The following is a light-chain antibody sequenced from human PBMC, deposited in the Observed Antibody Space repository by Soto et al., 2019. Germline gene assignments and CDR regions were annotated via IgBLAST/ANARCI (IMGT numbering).Light chain of an antibody. CDR1: SSDVGGYNY. Sequence: QSALTPPASLSGSPGQSITISCTGTSSDVGGYNYVSWYQHLPGKAPKLMIHEVSNRPSGVSNRFSGSKSGNTASLTISGRQVEDAADYYCSSYTSSSTWVFGGWTKLTVL. V-gene: IGLV2-14*01. CDR3: SSYTSSSTWV. CDR2: EVS. J-gene: IGLJ3*02.